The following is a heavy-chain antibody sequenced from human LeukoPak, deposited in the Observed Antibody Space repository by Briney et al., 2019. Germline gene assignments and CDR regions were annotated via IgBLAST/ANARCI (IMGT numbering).Heavy chain of an antibody. CDR1: GFTFSSYA. CDR3: AKDRVSPGFNWFDP. V-gene: IGHV3-30*04. D-gene: IGHD2-15*01. CDR2: ISYDGSNK. Sequence: GGSLRLSCAASGFTFSSYAMHWVRQAPGKGLEWVAVISYDGSNKYYADFVKGRFTISRDNSKSTVYLQMNSLRTEDTAVYYCAKDRVSPGFNWFDPWGQGTLVTVSS. J-gene: IGHJ5*02.